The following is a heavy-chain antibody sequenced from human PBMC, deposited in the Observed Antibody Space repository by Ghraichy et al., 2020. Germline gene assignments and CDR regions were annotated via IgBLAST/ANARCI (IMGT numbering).Heavy chain of an antibody. CDR3: ARGIYGDYAEYYYYYMDV. CDR1: GGSVSSGSYY. CDR2: IYYSGST. V-gene: IGHV4-61*01. D-gene: IGHD4-17*01. J-gene: IGHJ6*03. Sequence: ESLNISCTVSGGSVSSGSYYWSWIRQPPGKGLEWIGYIYYSGSTNYNPSLKSRVTISVDTSKNQFSLKLSSVTAADTAVYYCARGIYGDYAEYYYYYMDVWGKGTTVTVSS.